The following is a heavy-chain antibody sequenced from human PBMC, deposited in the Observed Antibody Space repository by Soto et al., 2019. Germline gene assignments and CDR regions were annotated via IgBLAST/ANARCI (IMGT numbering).Heavy chain of an antibody. Sequence: SETLSLTCTVSGGSISSSSYYWGWIRQPPGKGLEWIGRIYYSGSTYYNPSLKSRVTISVDTSKNQFSLKLSSVTAADTAVYYCARDLTVRFDPWGQGTLVTVSS. D-gene: IGHD1-20*01. CDR2: IYYSGST. J-gene: IGHJ5*02. V-gene: IGHV4-39*07. CDR3: ARDLTVRFDP. CDR1: GGSISSSSYY.